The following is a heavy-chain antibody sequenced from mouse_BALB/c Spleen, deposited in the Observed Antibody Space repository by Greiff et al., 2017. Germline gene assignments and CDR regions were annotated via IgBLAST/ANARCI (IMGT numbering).Heavy chain of an antibody. Sequence: QVQLQQSGPELVKPGASVKISCKASGYAFSSSWMNWVKQRPGQGLEWIGRIYPGDGDTNYNGKFKGKATLTADKSSSTAYMQLSSLTSVDSAVYFCARYRYEEDWFAYWGQGTLVTVSA. V-gene: IGHV1-82*01. CDR2: IYPGDGDT. CDR3: ARYRYEEDWFAY. CDR1: GYAFSSSW. D-gene: IGHD2-14*01. J-gene: IGHJ3*01.